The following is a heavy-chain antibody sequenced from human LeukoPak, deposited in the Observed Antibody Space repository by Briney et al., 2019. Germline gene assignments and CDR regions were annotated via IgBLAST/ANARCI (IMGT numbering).Heavy chain of an antibody. J-gene: IGHJ1*01. CDR3: ARELEARAEYFQH. Sequence: ASVKVSCKASGYTFTSYYMHWVRQAPGQGLEWMGIINPSGGSTSYAQKFQGRVTMTRDTSTSTVYMELSSLRSEDAAVYYCARELEARAEYFQHWGQGTLVTVSS. CDR2: INPSGGST. V-gene: IGHV1-46*01. CDR1: GYTFTSYY.